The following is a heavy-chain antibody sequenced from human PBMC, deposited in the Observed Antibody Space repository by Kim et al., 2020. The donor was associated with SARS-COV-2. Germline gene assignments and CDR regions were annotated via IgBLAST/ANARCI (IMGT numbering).Heavy chain of an antibody. CDR1: GFTFTNYW. CDR3: ASDTVLYVLDV. D-gene: IGHD4-4*01. J-gene: IGHJ6*02. Sequence: GGSLRLSCAASGFTFTNYWMHWVRQAPGKGLVWVSRIKSAGTGITYADSVKGRFTISRDNATNTLYLQMNNLRAEDTAVYYCASDTVLYVLDVWGQGTTVTVSS. CDR2: IKSAGTGI. V-gene: IGHV3-74*01.